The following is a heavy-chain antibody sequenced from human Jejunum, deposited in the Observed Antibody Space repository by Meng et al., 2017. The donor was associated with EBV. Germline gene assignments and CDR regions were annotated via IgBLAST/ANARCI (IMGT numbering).Heavy chain of an antibody. CDR2: YYNSGST. V-gene: IGHV4-39*01. CDR1: GGSTSSSSYY. D-gene: IGHD1-26*01. Sequence: EPGPGLGKHSMTLSLTCPVYGGSTSSSSYYWGCIRQPPGKGLEWIGTYYNSGSTYYNPSLKSRVTISVDTSKNQFSLKLISVTAADTAAYYCARQGPSGRTFDYWGQGTLVTVSS. CDR3: ARQGPSGRTFDY. J-gene: IGHJ4*02.